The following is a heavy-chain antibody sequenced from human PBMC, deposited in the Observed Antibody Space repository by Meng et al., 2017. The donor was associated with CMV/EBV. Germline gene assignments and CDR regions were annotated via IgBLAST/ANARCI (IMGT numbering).Heavy chain of an antibody. CDR1: GYRFSDHY. V-gene: IGHV1-2*02. J-gene: IGHJ4*02. CDR2: IYPNSGGT. D-gene: IGHD1-1*01. Sequence: QVTAVEPGVEGNRPGASVKVSGQTSGYRFSDHYMHWVRQAPGQGLEWMGWIYPNSGGTHYAQKFQDRVTMTRDTSISTVYMELSRLTSDDTAVYYCVRDHNWGPDYWGQGTLVTVSS. CDR3: VRDHNWGPDY.